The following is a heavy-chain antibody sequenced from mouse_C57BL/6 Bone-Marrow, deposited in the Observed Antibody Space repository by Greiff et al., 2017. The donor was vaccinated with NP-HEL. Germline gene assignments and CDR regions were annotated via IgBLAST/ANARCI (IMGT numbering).Heavy chain of an antibody. D-gene: IGHD1-1*01. Sequence: VQLQQPGAELVRPGSSVKLSCKASGYTFTSYWMDWVKQRPGQGLEWIGNIYPSDSETHYNQKFKDKATLTVDKSSSTAYMQLSSLTSEDSAVYYCARQGLGTTVEAWFAYWGQGTLVTVSA. CDR2: IYPSDSET. CDR3: ARQGLGTTVEAWFAY. J-gene: IGHJ3*01. V-gene: IGHV1-61*01. CDR1: GYTFTSYW.